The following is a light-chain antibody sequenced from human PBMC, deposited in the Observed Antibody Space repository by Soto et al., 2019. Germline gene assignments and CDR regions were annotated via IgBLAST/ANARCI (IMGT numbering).Light chain of an antibody. CDR1: QSLLHSNGYKY. CDR3: MQALQTPLT. CDR2: LGS. J-gene: IGKJ4*01. Sequence: DIVMTQSPLSLPVTPGEPASISCRSSQSLLHSNGYKYLDWYLQKPGQSPQLLIYLGSNRASGVPDRFSGSGSGTDFTLKISRVEAEDVWVYYCMQALQTPLTFGGGTKVEIK. V-gene: IGKV2-28*01.